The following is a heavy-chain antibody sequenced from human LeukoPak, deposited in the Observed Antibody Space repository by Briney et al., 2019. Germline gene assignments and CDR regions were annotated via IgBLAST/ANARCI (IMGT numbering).Heavy chain of an antibody. CDR1: GDSVSSNDAA. D-gene: IGHD3-10*01. J-gene: IGHJ4*02. Sequence: SQTLSLTCAISGDSVSSNDAAWNWIRQSPSRGLEWLGRTFYRSKRYYDSAVSGKSRITINQDTSKNQFSLQLNSGTPQDTAVYYWARENSLVRGTRNPFDFWGRGTLVTVSS. CDR3: ARENSLVRGTRNPFDF. V-gene: IGHV6-1*01. CDR2: TFYRSKRYY.